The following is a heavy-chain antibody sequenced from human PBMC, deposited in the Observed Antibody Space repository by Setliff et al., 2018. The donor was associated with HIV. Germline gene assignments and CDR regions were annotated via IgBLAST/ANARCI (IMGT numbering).Heavy chain of an antibody. J-gene: IGHJ4*02. D-gene: IGHD2-21*01. V-gene: IGHV1-8*02. Sequence: ASVKVSCKASGYTFTNYDINWVRQATGQGLEWRGRMDPNSGNTEYAQQFQGRVTMTRNTSISTAYMERGSLRSEDTAIYYCASGYSGNDYWGQGTLVTVSS. CDR2: MDPNSGNT. CDR1: GYTFTNYD. CDR3: ASGYSGNDY.